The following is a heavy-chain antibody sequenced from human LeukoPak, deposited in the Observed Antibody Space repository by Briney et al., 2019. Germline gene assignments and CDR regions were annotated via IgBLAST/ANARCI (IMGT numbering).Heavy chain of an antibody. V-gene: IGHV4-59*01. CDR2: IYYSGST. CDR3: ARTRFGNYDSNPLRWFDP. CDR1: GGSISSYY. J-gene: IGHJ5*02. D-gene: IGHD3-22*01. Sequence: SETLSLTCTVSGGSISSYYWSWIRQPPGKGLGWIGYIYYSGSTNYNPSLKSRVTISVDTSKNQFSLKLSSVTAADTAVYYCARTRFGNYDSNPLRWFDPWGQGTLVTVSS.